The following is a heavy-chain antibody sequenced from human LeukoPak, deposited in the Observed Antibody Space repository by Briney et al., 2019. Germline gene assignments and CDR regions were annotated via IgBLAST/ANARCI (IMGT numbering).Heavy chain of an antibody. Sequence: ASVKVSCKASGYTFTGYYMHWVRQAPGQGLEWMGWINPNSGGTNYAQKFQGRVTMTRDTSISTAYMELSRLRSDDTAVYYCARTEGATGFPDYWGQGTLVTVSS. CDR2: INPNSGGT. CDR3: ARTEGATGFPDY. D-gene: IGHD1-26*01. V-gene: IGHV1-2*02. CDR1: GYTFTGYY. J-gene: IGHJ4*02.